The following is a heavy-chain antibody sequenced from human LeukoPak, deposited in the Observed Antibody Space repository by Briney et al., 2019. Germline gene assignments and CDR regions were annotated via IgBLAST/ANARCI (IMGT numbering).Heavy chain of an antibody. D-gene: IGHD5-18*01. J-gene: IGHJ4*02. V-gene: IGHV3-21*01. CDR3: ARDAVRYSYGGDYVY. CDR2: ISSSSSYI. CDR1: GFTFSSYS. Sequence: PGGSLRLSCAASGFTFSSYSMNWVRQPPGKGLEWVSSISSSSSYIYYADSVKGRSTISRDNAKNSQYLQMNSLRAEDTAVYYCARDAVRYSYGGDYVYWGQGTLVTVSS.